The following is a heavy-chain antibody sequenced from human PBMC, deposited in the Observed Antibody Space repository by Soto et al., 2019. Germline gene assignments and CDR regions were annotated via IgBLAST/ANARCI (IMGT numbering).Heavy chain of an antibody. V-gene: IGHV4-39*01. J-gene: IGHJ4*02. Sequence: QLQLQESGPGLVKPSETLSLTCTVSGGSISSSSYYWGWIRQPPRKGLEWIGSIYYSGSTNYNPSLKSRVTISVDTSKNPFSLKLRPVTAADTAVYYCASLLGSGLSFDYWGQGTLVTVSS. CDR3: ASLLGSGLSFDY. D-gene: IGHD6-19*01. CDR2: IYYSGST. CDR1: GGSISSSSYY.